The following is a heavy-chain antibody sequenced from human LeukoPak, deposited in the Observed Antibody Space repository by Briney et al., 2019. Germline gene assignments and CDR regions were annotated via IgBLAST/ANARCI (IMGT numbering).Heavy chain of an antibody. J-gene: IGHJ4*02. D-gene: IGHD1-26*01. CDR2: ISGDNGQT. Sequence: ASVKVSCKASGYTFSNYAITWVRQAPGQGLGWMGWISGDNGQTKYAQNFQDRVTMTTDTPTSTAYLELKSLRSDDTAVYYCARDPGTYTGSYYGLNWGQGTLVTV. CDR1: GYTFSNYA. V-gene: IGHV1-18*01. CDR3: ARDPGTYTGSYYGLN.